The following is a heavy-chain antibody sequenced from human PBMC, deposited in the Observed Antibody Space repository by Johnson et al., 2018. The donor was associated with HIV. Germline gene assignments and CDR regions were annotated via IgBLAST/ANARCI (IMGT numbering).Heavy chain of an antibody. CDR1: GFIVSYNY. V-gene: IGHV3-7*01. CDR2: IKQDGSEK. J-gene: IGHJ3*02. CDR3: AKGRNTYGADVFDI. Sequence: VQLVESGGGLIQPGGSLRLSCAASGFIVSYNYMSWVRQAPGKGLEWVANIKQDGSEKYYVDSVKGRFTISRDNSKNTLYLQMNSLRVEDTAVYYCAKGRNTYGADVFDIWGQGTMVTVSS. D-gene: IGHD4/OR15-4a*01.